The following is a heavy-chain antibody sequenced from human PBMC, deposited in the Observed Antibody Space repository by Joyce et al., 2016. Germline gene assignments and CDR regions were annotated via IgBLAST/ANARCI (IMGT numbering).Heavy chain of an antibody. Sequence: QGQLDESGGGVVQPGTSLRLACEASGFIINNFGFYWVRQAPGKGLELVAVISYDGNKKYYGGSVEGRCTISRGKPKNTVYLQMNSLRAEDTAVYYCANVGRVQLGKNVAFDIWGQGAMVAVSS. CDR3: ANVGRVQLGKNVAFDI. CDR2: ISYDGNKK. J-gene: IGHJ3*02. V-gene: IGHV3-30*18. D-gene: IGHD5-18*01. CDR1: GFIINNFG.